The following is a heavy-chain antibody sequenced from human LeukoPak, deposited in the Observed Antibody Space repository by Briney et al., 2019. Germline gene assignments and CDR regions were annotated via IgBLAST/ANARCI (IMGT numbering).Heavy chain of an antibody. CDR1: GYTLTELS. V-gene: IGHV1-24*01. D-gene: IGHD2-2*01. CDR2: FDPEDGET. J-gene: IGHJ4*02. CDR3: ARDPPLGYCSSTSCSTLDY. Sequence: ASVKVSCKVSGYTLTELSMHWVRQAPGKGLEWMGGFDPEDGETIYAQKFQGRVTMTTDTSTSTAYMELRSLRSDDTAVYYCARDPPLGYCSSTSCSTLDYWGQGTLVTVSS.